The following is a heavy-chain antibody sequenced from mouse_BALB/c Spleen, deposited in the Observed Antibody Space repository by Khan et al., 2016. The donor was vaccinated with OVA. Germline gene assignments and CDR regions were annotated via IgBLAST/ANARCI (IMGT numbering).Heavy chain of an antibody. CDR1: GYTFINYW. CDR2: INPSTGYP. Sequence: QVQLQQSGAELAKPGASVKMSCKASGYTFINYWILWVKQRPGQGLEWIGYINPSTGYPEYTQNFKDQATLTADKSASTAYMQLSSLTAEDSAVYYCARRGLRWDFDDWGQGTTLTVSS. D-gene: IGHD2-12*01. V-gene: IGHV1-7*01. CDR3: ARRGLRWDFDD. J-gene: IGHJ2*01.